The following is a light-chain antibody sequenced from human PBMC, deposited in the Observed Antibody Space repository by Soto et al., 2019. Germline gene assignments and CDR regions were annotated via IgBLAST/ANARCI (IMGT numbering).Light chain of an antibody. Sequence: DIQMTQSPSTLSASVGDRVTITCRASQNINTWVAWYQQKPGKAPKLLIYKASSLESGVPSRFSGSGSGTEFTLTISSLQPDDFATYYCQQYNSYSFTFGPGTKVDIK. CDR1: QNINTW. CDR3: QQYNSYSFT. J-gene: IGKJ3*01. CDR2: KAS. V-gene: IGKV1-5*03.